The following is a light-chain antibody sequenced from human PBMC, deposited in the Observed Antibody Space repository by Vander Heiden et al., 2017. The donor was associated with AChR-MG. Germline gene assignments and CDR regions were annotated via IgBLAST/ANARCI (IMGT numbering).Light chain of an antibody. J-gene: IGLJ2*01. CDR2: GNS. Sequence: SVLTQPPSVSGAPGHRVTISCTGSSSNIGAGYDVPWYQQLPGTAPKLLIYGNSNRPSGVPDRFSGSKSGTSASLAITGLQAEDEADYYCQSYDSSLSGSVFGGGTKLTVL. CDR3: QSYDSSLSGSV. V-gene: IGLV1-40*01. CDR1: SSNIGAGYD.